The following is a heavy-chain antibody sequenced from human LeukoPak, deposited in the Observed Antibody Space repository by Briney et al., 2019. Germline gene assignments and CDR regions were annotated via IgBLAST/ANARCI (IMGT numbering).Heavy chain of an antibody. CDR3: ARFAEYYYDSRGHFDY. CDR1: GGSISIYY. J-gene: IGHJ4*02. Sequence: SETLSLTCTVSGGSISIYYWSWIRQPPGKGLEWIGYIYYSGSTNYNPSLKSRVTISVDTSKNQFSLKLSSVTAADTAVYYCARFAEYYYDSRGHFDYWGQGTLVTVSS. CDR2: IYYSGST. D-gene: IGHD3-22*01. V-gene: IGHV4-59*08.